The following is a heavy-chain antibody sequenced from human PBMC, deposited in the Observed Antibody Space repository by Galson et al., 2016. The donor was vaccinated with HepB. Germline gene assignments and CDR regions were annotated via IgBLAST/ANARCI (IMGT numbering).Heavy chain of an antibody. V-gene: IGHV3-30*04. Sequence: SLRLSCAASGFTFRDYAIHWVRQAPGKGLEWVTVISYDGSNKYYADSVMGRFTISRDNPRHTLYLQMSSLRPDDTAVYYCARGSYGDYLDPIAYWGQGTLVTVSS. J-gene: IGHJ4*02. D-gene: IGHD4-17*01. CDR3: ARGSYGDYLDPIAY. CDR1: GFTFRDYA. CDR2: ISYDGSNK.